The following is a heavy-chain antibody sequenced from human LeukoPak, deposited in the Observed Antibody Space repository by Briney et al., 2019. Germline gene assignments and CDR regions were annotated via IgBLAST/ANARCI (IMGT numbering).Heavy chain of an antibody. D-gene: IGHD2-2*01. CDR2: IYYSGST. CDR3: ARIVVVPAALWDWFDP. J-gene: IGHJ5*02. V-gene: IGHV4-59*01. Sequence: PSETLSLTCTVSGGSISSYYWSWVRQPPGKGLEWIGYIYYSGSTNYNPSLKSRFTISVDTSKNQFSLKLSSVTAADTAVYYCARIVVVPAALWDWFDPWGQGTLVTVSS. CDR1: GGSISSYY.